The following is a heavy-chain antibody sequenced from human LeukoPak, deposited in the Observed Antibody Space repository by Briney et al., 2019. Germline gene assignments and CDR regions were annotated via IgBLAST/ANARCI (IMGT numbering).Heavy chain of an antibody. CDR2: VRSSGNII. Sequence: PGGSLRLSCAASGFTFSSYAMSWVRQAPGKGLEWVSYVRSSGNIIYYADSVKGRFTISRDNAKNSLYLQMSSLRADDTAVYYCARGQWQFDLWGQGTLVTVSS. CDR1: GFTFSSYA. CDR3: ARGQWQFDL. J-gene: IGHJ5*02. V-gene: IGHV3-48*03. D-gene: IGHD6-19*01.